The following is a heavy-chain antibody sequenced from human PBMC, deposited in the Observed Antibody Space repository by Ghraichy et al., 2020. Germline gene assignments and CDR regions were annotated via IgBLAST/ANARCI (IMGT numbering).Heavy chain of an antibody. D-gene: IGHD3-9*01. Sequence: GGSLRLSCAASGFTFSSFWINWVRQAPGKGLEWVANINQDGSVKQYVDSVKGRFTISRDNGKSSLYLQMNSLRVDDTAGYFCAGGILTPPGMDVWGQGTTVTVSS. J-gene: IGHJ6*02. CDR2: INQDGSVK. CDR1: GFTFSSFW. CDR3: AGGILTPPGMDV. V-gene: IGHV3-7*01.